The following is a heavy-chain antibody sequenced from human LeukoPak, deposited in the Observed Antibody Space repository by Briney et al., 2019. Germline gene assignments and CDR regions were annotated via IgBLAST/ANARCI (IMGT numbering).Heavy chain of an antibody. D-gene: IGHD2-2*02. CDR1: GGTFSSYA. CDR3: ARGYCSSTSCYNHFDY. CDR2: IIPIFGTA. J-gene: IGHJ4*02. V-gene: IGHV1-69*13. Sequence: ASVNVSCKASGGTFSSYAIGWVRQAPGQGLEWMGGIIPIFGTANYAQKFQGRVTITADESMSTAYMELSSLRSEDTAVYYCARGYCSSTSCYNHFDYWGQGTLVTVSS.